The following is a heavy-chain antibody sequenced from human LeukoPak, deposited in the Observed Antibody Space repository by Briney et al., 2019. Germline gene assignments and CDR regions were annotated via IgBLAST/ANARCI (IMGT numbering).Heavy chain of an antibody. J-gene: IGHJ3*02. CDR1: GFTFSSCG. CDR2: IRYDGRNK. D-gene: IGHD3-9*01. V-gene: IGHV3-30*02. CDR3: AKGPIYDILTGWRKTHNAFDI. Sequence: GGSLRLSCAASGFTFSSCGMHWVRQAPGKGLEWVAFIRYDGRNKYYADSVKGRFTISRDNSKNTLYLQMNSLRAEDTAVYYCAKGPIYDILTGWRKTHNAFDIWGQGTVVTVSS.